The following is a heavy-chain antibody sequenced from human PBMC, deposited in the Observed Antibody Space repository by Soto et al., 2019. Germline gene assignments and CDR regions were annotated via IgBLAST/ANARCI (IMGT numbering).Heavy chain of an antibody. Sequence: PSETLSLTCTVSGASIRGFYWTWIRKSAGKGRGWIGRIYATGTTDYNPSLKSRVMMSVDTSKKQFSLKLRSVTPADTDVYYCVRDGTKTLRDWFDPWGQGISVTVSS. V-gene: IGHV4-4*07. CDR3: VRDGTKTLRDWFDP. CDR1: GASIRGFY. CDR2: IYATGTT. D-gene: IGHD1-1*01. J-gene: IGHJ5*02.